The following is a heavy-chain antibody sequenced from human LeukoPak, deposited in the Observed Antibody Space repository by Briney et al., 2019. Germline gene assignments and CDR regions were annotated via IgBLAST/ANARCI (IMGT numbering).Heavy chain of an antibody. Sequence: GGSLRLSCAASGFTVSSNYMSWVRQAPGKGLEWVSVIYSGGSTYYADSVKGRFTISRDNSKNTLYLQMNSLRAEDTAVYYCARALGYCTNGVYPGEKVAYYFDYWGQGTLVTVSS. V-gene: IGHV3-53*01. CDR2: IYSGGST. CDR3: ARALGYCTNGVYPGEKVAYYFDY. J-gene: IGHJ4*02. CDR1: GFTVSSNY. D-gene: IGHD2-8*01.